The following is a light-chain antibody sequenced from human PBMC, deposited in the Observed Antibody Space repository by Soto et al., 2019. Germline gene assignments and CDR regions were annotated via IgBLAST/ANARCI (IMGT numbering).Light chain of an antibody. Sequence: EIVLTQSPATLSLSPGERATLSCRASQSVSSYLAWYQQKPGQAPSLLIYDASNRATGIPARFSGSGSGTDFTLTISSLAPEDFAVYYCQQRSNWLWTFGQGTKVEIK. CDR2: DAS. CDR1: QSVSSY. J-gene: IGKJ1*01. V-gene: IGKV3-11*01. CDR3: QQRSNWLWT.